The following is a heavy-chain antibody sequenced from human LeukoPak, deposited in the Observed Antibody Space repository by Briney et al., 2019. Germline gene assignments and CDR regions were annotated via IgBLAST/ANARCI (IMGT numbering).Heavy chain of an antibody. J-gene: IGHJ3*02. V-gene: IGHV4-59*01. CDR1: GGALTNDY. Sequence: SETLSLTCALSGGALTNDYTSSVRQPPGKGLEWIGYIFYSGSTNYNPSLKSRVTISEDTTKKQSSLNLTSVTALETRAYDCARYTHKKMLYGLRTFDIWGQGTMVTVSS. CDR3: ARYTHKKMLYGLRTFDI. CDR2: IFYSGST. D-gene: IGHD3-16*02.